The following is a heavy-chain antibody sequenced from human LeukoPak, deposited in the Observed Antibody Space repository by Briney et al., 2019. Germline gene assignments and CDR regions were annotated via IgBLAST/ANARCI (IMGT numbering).Heavy chain of an antibody. V-gene: IGHV4-34*01. CDR2: INHSGST. J-gene: IGHJ3*02. D-gene: IGHD2-15*01. CDR1: GGSFSGYH. CDR3: ARKRIVVVVAASGDAFDI. Sequence: SETLSLTCAVYGGSFSGYHWSWIRQPPGKGLEWIGEINHSGSTNYNPSLKSRVTISVDTSKNQFSLKLSSVTAADTAVYYCARKRIVVVVAASGDAFDIWGQGTMVTVSS.